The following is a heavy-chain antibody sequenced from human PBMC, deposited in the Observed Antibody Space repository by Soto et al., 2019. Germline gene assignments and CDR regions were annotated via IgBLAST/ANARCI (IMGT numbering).Heavy chain of an antibody. CDR1: GYRFTKYW. Sequence: LGESLKISCRASGYRFTKYWIGWVRQMSGKGLECLGIIYPGDSDTRYSPSFQGQVTISADKSISTAYLQWSSLEASDTAMYYCARYAGDSSPYFLDYWGQGTLVTVSS. CDR3: ARYAGDSSPYFLDY. J-gene: IGHJ4*02. V-gene: IGHV5-51*01. CDR2: IYPGDSDT. D-gene: IGHD6-6*01.